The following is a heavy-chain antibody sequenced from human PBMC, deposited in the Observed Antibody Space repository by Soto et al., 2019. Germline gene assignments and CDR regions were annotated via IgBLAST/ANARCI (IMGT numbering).Heavy chain of an antibody. CDR2: INPSGGST. D-gene: IGHD2-21*02. CDR1: GYTFTSYA. V-gene: IGHV1-46*01. Sequence: ASVTVSCQASGYTFTSYAMHWVRQAPGQRLEWMGWINPSGGSTSYAQKFQGRVTMTRDTSTSTVYMELSSLRSEDTAVYYCARDLSPPGDTVWGQGTMVTVSS. CDR3: ARDLSPPGDTV. J-gene: IGHJ3*01.